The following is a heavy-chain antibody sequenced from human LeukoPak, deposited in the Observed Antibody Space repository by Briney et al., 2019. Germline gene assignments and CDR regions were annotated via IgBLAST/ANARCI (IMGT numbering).Heavy chain of an antibody. V-gene: IGHV3-53*01. CDR3: ASGGMGARKYYSDPFHY. D-gene: IGHD3-10*01. Sequence: GGSLRLSCAASGFTVSSNYMSWVRQAPGRGLEWVSIIYSAGSTYYADSVRGRFTISRDSSKNTVCLQMNSLRAEDTAVYYCASGGMGARKYYSDPFHYWGQGTLVTVSS. CDR1: GFTVSSNY. CDR2: IYSAGST. J-gene: IGHJ4*02.